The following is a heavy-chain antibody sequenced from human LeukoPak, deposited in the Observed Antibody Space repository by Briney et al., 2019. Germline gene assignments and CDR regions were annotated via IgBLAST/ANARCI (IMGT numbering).Heavy chain of an antibody. CDR3: ATNSGSYHIDY. CDR2: ISSSSSYI. D-gene: IGHD1-26*01. V-gene: IGHV3-21*01. CDR1: GFTFSSYS. J-gene: IGHJ4*02. Sequence: GGSLRLSCATSGFTFSSYSMNWVRQAPGKGLEWVSSISSSSSYIYYADSVKGRFTISRDNAKNSLYLQMNSLRAEDTAVYYCATNSGSYHIDYWGQGTLVTVSS.